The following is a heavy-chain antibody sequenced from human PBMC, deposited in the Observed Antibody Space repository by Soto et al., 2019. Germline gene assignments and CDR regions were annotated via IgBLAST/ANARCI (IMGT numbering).Heavy chain of an antibody. CDR1: GGSFDSGYH. D-gene: IGHD6-19*01. V-gene: IGHV4-31*03. J-gene: IGHJ4*02. Sequence: SETLSLTCNVSGGSFDSGYHWNWIRQHPGKGLEWMGYIYYTGRTSYNPSLKNRLTISIDTSEKQFSLKLTSVTAADTAVYFCARGPEQFQLLWPFALSFLDSSGQGALVIVSS. CDR2: IYYTGRT. CDR3: ARGPEQFQLLWPFALSFLDS.